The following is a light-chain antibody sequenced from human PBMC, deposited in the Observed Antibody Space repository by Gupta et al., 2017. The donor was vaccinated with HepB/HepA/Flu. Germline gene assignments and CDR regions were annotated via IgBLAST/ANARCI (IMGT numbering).Light chain of an antibody. V-gene: IGLV2-14*01. Sequence: QSALTQPASVSVSLGESITVSCTGTRSDIGGYNFVSWYQQYPGKAPKLIIYDVTNRPSGVSDRFSGSKSDNTASLTISGLQAEDEADYYCSSFTGFFTYVFGTGTKVTVL. CDR1: RSDIGGYNF. J-gene: IGLJ1*01. CDR2: DVT. CDR3: SSFTGFFTYV.